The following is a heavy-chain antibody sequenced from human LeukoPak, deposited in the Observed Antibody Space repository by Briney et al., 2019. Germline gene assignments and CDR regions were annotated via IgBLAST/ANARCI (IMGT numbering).Heavy chain of an antibody. D-gene: IGHD3-16*01. CDR2: ISSNGGST. CDR1: GFTFSSYA. Sequence: GGSLRLSCAASGFTFSSYAMHWVRQAPGKGLEYVSAISSNGGSTYYANSVKGRFTISRDNSKNTLYLQMGGLRAEDMAVYYCARDGGVPTHFDYWGQGTLVTVSS. J-gene: IGHJ4*02. CDR3: ARDGGVPTHFDY. V-gene: IGHV3-64*01.